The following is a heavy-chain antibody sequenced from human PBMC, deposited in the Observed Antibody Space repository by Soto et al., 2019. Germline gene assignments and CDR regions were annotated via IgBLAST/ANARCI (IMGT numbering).Heavy chain of an antibody. V-gene: IGHV1-3*01. CDR3: ARDKGLCSGGSCGGYFDY. Sequence: ASVKVSCKASGYTFTNNAIHWVRQAPGQRLEWMGWINAANGNTKYSQKFQGRVTITRDTSASTAYMELSSLRSEDTAVYYCARDKGLCSGGSCGGYFDYGGQGTLVTVSS. CDR2: INAANGNT. J-gene: IGHJ4*02. D-gene: IGHD2-15*01. CDR1: GYTFTNNA.